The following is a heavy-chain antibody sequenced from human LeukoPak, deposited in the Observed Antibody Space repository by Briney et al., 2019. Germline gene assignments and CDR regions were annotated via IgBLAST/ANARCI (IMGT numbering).Heavy chain of an antibody. V-gene: IGHV4-59*01. CDR2: IYYSGST. CDR3: ARGYGDYFDY. D-gene: IGHD4-17*01. J-gene: IGHJ4*02. Sequence: SETLSLTCTVSGGSISSYYWTWVRQPPGKGLEWIGYIYYSGSTNYNPSLKSRVTISVDTSKNQFSLKLSSVTAADTAVYYCARGYGDYFDYWGQGTLVTVSS. CDR1: GGSISSYY.